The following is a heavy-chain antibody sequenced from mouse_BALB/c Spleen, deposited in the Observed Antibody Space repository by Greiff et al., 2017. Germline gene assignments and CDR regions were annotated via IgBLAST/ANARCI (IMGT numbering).Heavy chain of an antibody. Sequence: QVQLQQSGAELARPGASVKLSCKASGYTFTSYWMPWVQQRPGQGLAWIGAIYPGDGDTRSTQKFKGKATLTADKSSSTAYMQLSSLASEDSAVYYCARGEDSSGSDYWGQGTTLTVSS. CDR3: ARGEDSSGSDY. D-gene: IGHD3-2*01. V-gene: IGHV1-87*01. CDR2: IYPGDGDT. J-gene: IGHJ2*01. CDR1: GYTFTSYW.